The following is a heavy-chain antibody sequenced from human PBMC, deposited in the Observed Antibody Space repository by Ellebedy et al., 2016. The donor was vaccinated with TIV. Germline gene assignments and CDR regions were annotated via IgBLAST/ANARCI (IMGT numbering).Heavy chain of an antibody. CDR3: ARVYGDYRMDV. V-gene: IGHV3-21*01. CDR1: GFTFSSYS. Sequence: GGSLRLSCAASGFTFSSYSMNWVRQAPGKGLEWVSSISSSSGYRYYEDSVKGRFTISRDNAKNSLYLQMNSLRAEDTAVYYCARVYGDYRMDVWGQGTTVTVSS. CDR2: ISSSSGYR. D-gene: IGHD4/OR15-4a*01. J-gene: IGHJ6*02.